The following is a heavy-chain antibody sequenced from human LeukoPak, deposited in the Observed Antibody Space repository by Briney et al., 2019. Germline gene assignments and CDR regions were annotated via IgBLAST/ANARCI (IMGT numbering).Heavy chain of an antibody. Sequence: GASVKVSCKASGYTFTGYYMHWVRQAPGQGLEWMGWINPNSGGTNYAQKFQGRVTMARDTSISTAYMELSRLRSDDTAVYYCARDLVGTMVRGVYYYYMDVWGKGTTVTISS. D-gene: IGHD3-10*01. CDR2: INPNSGGT. V-gene: IGHV1-2*02. CDR3: ARDLVGTMVRGVYYYYMDV. J-gene: IGHJ6*03. CDR1: GYTFTGYY.